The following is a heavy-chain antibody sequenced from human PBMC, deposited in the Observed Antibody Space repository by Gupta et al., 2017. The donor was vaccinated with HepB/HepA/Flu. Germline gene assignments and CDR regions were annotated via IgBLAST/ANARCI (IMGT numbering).Heavy chain of an antibody. CDR3: VRVGLVPTHFDY. CDR1: GLTFSTFE. V-gene: IGHV3-48*03. D-gene: IGHD3/OR15-3a*01. J-gene: IGHJ4*02. CDR2: ISGSDGTI. Sequence: DVQLVESGGGLVQPVGSLTLSCAASGLTFSTFEMSWVRQATGKGLEWVSSISGSDGTIYYADSVKGRFTISRDNAKNSLYLQMNSLRAEDTAVYYCVRVGLVPTHFDYWGQGTLVTVSA.